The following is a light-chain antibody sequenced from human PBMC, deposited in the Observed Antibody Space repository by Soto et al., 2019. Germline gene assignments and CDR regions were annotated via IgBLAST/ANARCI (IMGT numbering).Light chain of an antibody. V-gene: IGKV3-11*01. CDR3: QHRSIWPVS. J-gene: IGKJ5*01. CDR1: QSVNSY. Sequence: EIVSTQSPSTLSFSPGERATLSFRASQSVNSYLAWYQQKPGQAPRLLIFDASNRATGIPARFSGSGSGTDFTLTISSLEPEDFAVYYCQHRSIWPVSFGQGTRLEI. CDR2: DAS.